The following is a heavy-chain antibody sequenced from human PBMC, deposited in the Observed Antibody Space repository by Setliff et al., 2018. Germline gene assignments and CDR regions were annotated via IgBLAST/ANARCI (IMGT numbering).Heavy chain of an antibody. Sequence: PGGSLRLSCAASGYTSSSYAMTWVRQAPGKGLEWVSYISNDAYTIHYADSMKGRLTISRDNSKNSVFLQMKSLRVEDTAVYYCARVHYETSTYSPTLFDHWGQGALVTVSS. CDR1: GYTSSSYA. D-gene: IGHD3-22*01. V-gene: IGHV3-48*03. CDR2: ISNDAYTI. CDR3: ARVHYETSTYSPTLFDH. J-gene: IGHJ4*02.